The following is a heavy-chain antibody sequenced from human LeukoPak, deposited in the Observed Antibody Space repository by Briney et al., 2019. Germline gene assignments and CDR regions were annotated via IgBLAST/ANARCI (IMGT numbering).Heavy chain of an antibody. V-gene: IGHV3-23*01. D-gene: IGHD3-22*01. CDR3: AADRERDPSCYYLV. J-gene: IGHJ1*01. CDR1: GFPFSHYA. Sequence: GGSLRLSFTASGFPFSHYAMSWVRPAPGEGPEGVSSISDNGGGTYYADSVKGRFTISRDNSKNTLFLQMNSLRAEDSAVYYCAADRERDPSCYYLVGGQGTLITVSS. CDR2: ISDNGGGT.